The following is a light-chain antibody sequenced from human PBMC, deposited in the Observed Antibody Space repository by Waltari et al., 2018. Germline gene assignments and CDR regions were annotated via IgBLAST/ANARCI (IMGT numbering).Light chain of an antibody. CDR1: QSVSSSY. CDR2: GAS. V-gene: IGKV3-20*01. CDR3: QQYGSSPPLT. Sequence: EIVLTQSPGTLPLSPGERATLSSSASQSVSSSYLAWYQQKPGQAPRLLIYGASSRATGIPDRFSGSGSGTDFTLTISRLEPEDFAVYYCQQYGSSPPLTFGGGTKVEIK. J-gene: IGKJ4*01.